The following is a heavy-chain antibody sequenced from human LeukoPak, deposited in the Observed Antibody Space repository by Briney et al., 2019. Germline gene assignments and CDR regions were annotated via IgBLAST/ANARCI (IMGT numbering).Heavy chain of an antibody. CDR2: IYTSGST. CDR3: ARHQNYGGSTSDAFDI. J-gene: IGHJ3*02. CDR1: GGSISSYY. D-gene: IGHD4-23*01. Sequence: SETLSLTCTVSGGSISSYYWSWIRQPSGKGLEWIGYIYTSGSTNYNPSLKSRVTISVDTSKNQFSLKLSSVTAADTAVYYCARHQNYGGSTSDAFDIWGQGTMVTVSS. V-gene: IGHV4-4*09.